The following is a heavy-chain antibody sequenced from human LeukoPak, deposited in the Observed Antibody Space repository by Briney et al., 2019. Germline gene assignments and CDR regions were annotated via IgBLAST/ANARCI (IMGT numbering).Heavy chain of an antibody. D-gene: IGHD6-19*01. CDR2: IYYSGST. V-gene: IGHV4-59*08. CDR1: GGSISSYY. J-gene: IGHJ4*02. Sequence: SETLSLTCTVSGGSISSYYWSWIRQPPGKGLEWIGYIYYSGSTNYNPSLKSRVTISVDTSKNQFSLKLSSVTAADTAVYYCARQSIAVAGVFDYWGQGTLVTVSS. CDR3: ARQSIAVAGVFDY.